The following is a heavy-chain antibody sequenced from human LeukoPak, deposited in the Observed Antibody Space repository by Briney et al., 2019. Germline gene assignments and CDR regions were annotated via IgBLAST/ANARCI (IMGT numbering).Heavy chain of an antibody. CDR2: ISSSGATT. Sequence: GGSLRLSCAASGFTFNDYAMNWVRQAPGKGLEWVSYISSSGATTYCADSVKGRFTISRDNARNSLFLQMNSLRDEDTAVYFCARGGGSGTYSGDYWGHGTLVTVSS. V-gene: IGHV3-48*02. J-gene: IGHJ4*01. D-gene: IGHD1-26*01. CDR1: GFTFNDYA. CDR3: ARGGGSGTYSGDY.